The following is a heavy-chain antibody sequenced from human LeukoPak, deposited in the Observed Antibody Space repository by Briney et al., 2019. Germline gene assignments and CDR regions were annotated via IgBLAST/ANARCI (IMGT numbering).Heavy chain of an antibody. J-gene: IGHJ5*02. CDR1: GYTFTSYG. Sequence: GSVKVSCKASGYTFTSYGISWVRQAPGQGFEWMGWISAYNGNTNYAQKLQGRVTMTTDTSTSTAYMELRSLRSDDTAVYYCARVASSWPNWFDPWGQGTLVTVSS. CDR2: ISAYNGNT. V-gene: IGHV1-18*01. CDR3: ARVASSWPNWFDP. D-gene: IGHD6-13*01.